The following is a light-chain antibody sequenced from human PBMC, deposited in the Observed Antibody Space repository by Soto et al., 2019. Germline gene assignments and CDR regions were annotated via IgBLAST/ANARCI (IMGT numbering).Light chain of an antibody. CDR1: DNIGSN. J-gene: IGKJ4*01. CDR3: QQSYKILT. CDR2: AAS. V-gene: IGKV1-39*01. Sequence: DIQLTQSPASLSASVGDRVTITCRASDNIGSNLNWYQHQTGTAPKLLIYAASSLQGGVPSRFSGSGYGTQFTLTISGLQTEDFATYYCQQSYKILTFGGRTKADI.